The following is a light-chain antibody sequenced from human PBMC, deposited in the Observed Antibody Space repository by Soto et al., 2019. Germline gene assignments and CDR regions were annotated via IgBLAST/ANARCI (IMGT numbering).Light chain of an antibody. V-gene: IGKV3-20*01. CDR3: QQYGNSPWT. CDR2: GAS. CDR1: QSVGTN. Sequence: DIVVTQSRGTLSLSPGPRPTLSCMASQSVGTNLAWYQQRPGQAPRLFVYGASTRASGIPPRFSVSGSGTDFTLTISRLEPEDFAVYYCQQYGNSPWTFGQGTKV. J-gene: IGKJ1*01.